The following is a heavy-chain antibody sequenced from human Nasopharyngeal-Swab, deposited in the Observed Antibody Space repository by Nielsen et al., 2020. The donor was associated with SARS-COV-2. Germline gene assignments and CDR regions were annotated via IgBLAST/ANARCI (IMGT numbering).Heavy chain of an antibody. Sequence: WVRQAPGQRLEWMGWINAGNGNTKYSQKFQGRVTMTRNTSISTAYMELSSLRSEDTAVYYCARFLGYYDSSGYYYFDYWGQGTLVTVSS. CDR3: ARFLGYYDSSGYYYFDY. D-gene: IGHD3-22*01. CDR2: INAGNGNT. V-gene: IGHV1-3*01. J-gene: IGHJ4*02.